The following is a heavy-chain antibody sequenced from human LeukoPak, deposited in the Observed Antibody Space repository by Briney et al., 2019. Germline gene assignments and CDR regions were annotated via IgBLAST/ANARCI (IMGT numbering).Heavy chain of an antibody. CDR2: ISSSSSTI. CDR3: ARVHTSSYAADL. D-gene: IGHD3-22*01. Sequence: GGSLRLSCAASGFTFSNYAVMWVRQAPGKGLEWISYISSSSSTIDFADSVKGRFTISRDNARNSVYLQMNSLRAEDTAVYYCARVHTSSYAADLWGQGTLVTVSS. V-gene: IGHV3-48*04. J-gene: IGHJ5*02. CDR1: GFTFSNYA.